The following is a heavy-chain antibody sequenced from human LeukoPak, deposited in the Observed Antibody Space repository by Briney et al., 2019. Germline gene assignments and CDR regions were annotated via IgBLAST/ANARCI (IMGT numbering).Heavy chain of an antibody. CDR2: IRYDGSNK. CDR1: GFTFSSYG. Sequence: GGSLRLSCAASGFTFSSYGMHWVRQAPGKGLEWVAYIRYDGSNKYYADSVKGRFTISRDNSKNTLYLQMNSLRAEDTAVYYCARARGSGSYYGHDYYYYHYMDVWGKGTTVTVSS. D-gene: IGHD3-10*01. V-gene: IGHV3-30*02. J-gene: IGHJ6*03. CDR3: ARARGSGSYYGHDYYYYHYMDV.